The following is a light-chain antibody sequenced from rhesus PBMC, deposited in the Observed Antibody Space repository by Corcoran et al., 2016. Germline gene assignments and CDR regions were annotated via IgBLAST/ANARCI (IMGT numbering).Light chain of an antibody. CDR1: QSVISS. Sequence: EIVLTQSPATLSLSPGERATLSCRASQSVISSLAWYQQKPGQAPKLLIYDSSSRDTGLPDRFSGSGSGTEFTLTISSLEPEDVGVYYCQQYNNWNSFGQGTKVEIK. CDR3: QQYNNWNS. J-gene: IGKJ2*01. V-gene: IGKV3-42*02. CDR2: DSS.